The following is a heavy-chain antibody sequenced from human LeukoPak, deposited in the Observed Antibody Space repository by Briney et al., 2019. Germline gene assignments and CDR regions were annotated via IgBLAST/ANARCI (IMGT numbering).Heavy chain of an antibody. J-gene: IGHJ4*02. CDR3: AKQLGYCSDGSCYFPY. Sequence: GRSLRLSCAASGFTFSSYGMHWVRQAPGKGLEWVAVIWYDGSNKYYADSVKGRFTISRDNSKGTLCLQMNSLRAEDTAVYYCAKQLGYCSDGSCYFPYWGQGTLVTVSS. D-gene: IGHD2-15*01. CDR2: IWYDGSNK. CDR1: GFTFSSYG. V-gene: IGHV3-33*06.